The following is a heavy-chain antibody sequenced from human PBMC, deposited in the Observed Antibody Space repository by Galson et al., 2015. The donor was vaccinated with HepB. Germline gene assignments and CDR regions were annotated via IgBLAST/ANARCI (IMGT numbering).Heavy chain of an antibody. J-gene: IGHJ3*02. CDR1: GFSFSSYA. D-gene: IGHD3-22*01. Sequence: SLRLSCAASGFSFSSYAMHWVRQPPGKGLEWVAVISYDGSNTYYADSVKGRFTISRDNSKNTLYLQMNSLRVEDTAVYYCARSHGLGMMVVAIRGDAFDIWGQGTMVTVS. CDR2: ISYDGSNT. V-gene: IGHV3-30*04. CDR3: ARSHGLGMMVVAIRGDAFDI.